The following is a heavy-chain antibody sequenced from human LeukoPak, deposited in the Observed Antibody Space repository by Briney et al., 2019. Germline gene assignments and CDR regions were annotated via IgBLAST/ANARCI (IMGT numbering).Heavy chain of an antibody. V-gene: IGHV4-34*01. CDR1: GGSLSGNY. CDR3: VGERDDYSYMDV. Sequence: SETLSLTCAVYGGSLSGNYWRWIRQPPGKGLEWIGEINHSGSTNYNPSLRSRVTISVDRSKEQFSLNLRSVTAADTAVYYCVGERDDYSYMDVWGEGTTVTVSS. D-gene: IGHD3-16*01. J-gene: IGHJ6*03. CDR2: INHSGST.